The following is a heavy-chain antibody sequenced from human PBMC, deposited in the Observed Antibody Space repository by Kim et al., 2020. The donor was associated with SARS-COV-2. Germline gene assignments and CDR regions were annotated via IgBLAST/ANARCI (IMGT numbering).Heavy chain of an antibody. CDR3: ARVLRSPIQHYYYGMDV. Sequence: ASVKVSCKASGYTFTSYYMHWVRQAPGQGLEWMGIINPSGGNTSYAQKFQGRVTMTRDTSTSTVYMELSSLRSEDTAVYYCARVLRSPIQHYYYGMDVWGQGTTVTVSS. CDR2: INPSGGNT. V-gene: IGHV1-46*01. D-gene: IGHD5-12*01. CDR1: GYTFTSYY. J-gene: IGHJ6*02.